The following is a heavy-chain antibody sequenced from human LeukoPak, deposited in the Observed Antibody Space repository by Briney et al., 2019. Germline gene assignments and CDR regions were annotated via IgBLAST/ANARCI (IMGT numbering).Heavy chain of an antibody. CDR1: GFTFSSYA. J-gene: IGHJ2*01. D-gene: IGHD3-22*01. V-gene: IGHV3-23*01. CDR3: ASIHDSSGYSWYFDL. Sequence: PGGSLRLSCAASGFTFSSYAMSWVRQAPGKGLEWVSAISGSGGSTYYADSVKGRFTISRDNSKNTLYLQMNSLRAEDTAVYYCASIHDSSGYSWYFDLWGRGTLVTVSS. CDR2: ISGSGGST.